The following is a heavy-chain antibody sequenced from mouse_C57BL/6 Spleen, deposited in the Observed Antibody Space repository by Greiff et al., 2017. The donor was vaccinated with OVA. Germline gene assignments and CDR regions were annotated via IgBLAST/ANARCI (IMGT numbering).Heavy chain of an antibody. CDR2: INPNNGGT. J-gene: IGHJ4*01. V-gene: IGHV1-26*01. Sequence: EVKLQQSGPELVKPGASVKISCKASGYTFTDYYMNWVKQSHGKSLEWIGDINPNNGGTSYNQKFKGKATLTVDKSSSTAYMELRSLTSEDSAVYYCARRREYYAMDYWGQGTSVTVSS. CDR3: ARRREYYAMDY. CDR1: GYTFTDYY.